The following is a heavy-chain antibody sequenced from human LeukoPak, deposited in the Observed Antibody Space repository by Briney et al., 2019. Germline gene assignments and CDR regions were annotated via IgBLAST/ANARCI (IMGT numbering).Heavy chain of an antibody. CDR1: GGSSTGYY. CDR3: ARGWKEWLSPSPSFDI. J-gene: IGHJ3*02. Sequence: SETLSLTCAVYGGSSTGYYWSWIRQPPGKGLEWIGYIYYSGSTYYNPSLKSRVTISVDTSKNQFSLKLSSVTAADTAVYYCARGWKEWLSPSPSFDIWGQGTMVTVSS. CDR2: IYYSGST. D-gene: IGHD6-19*01. V-gene: IGHV4-30-4*01.